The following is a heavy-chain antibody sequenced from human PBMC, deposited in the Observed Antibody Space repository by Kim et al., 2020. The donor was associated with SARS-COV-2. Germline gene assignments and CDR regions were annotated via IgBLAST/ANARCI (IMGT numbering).Heavy chain of an antibody. CDR2: IYSSGTI. CDR1: GFSVSANY. CDR3: ARGRGSSSSRRDFDY. J-gene: IGHJ4*02. Sequence: GGSLRLSCAASGFSVSANYMNWVRQASGKGLEWVSIIYSSGTIYYADSVRGRFTISRDNDKNTLYLEMNSLRAEDTGVYYCARGRGSSSSRRDFDYWGQ. D-gene: IGHD2-2*01. V-gene: IGHV3-53*01.